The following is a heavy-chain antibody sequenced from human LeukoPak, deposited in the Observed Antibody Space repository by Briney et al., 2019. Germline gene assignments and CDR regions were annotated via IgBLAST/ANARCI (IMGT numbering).Heavy chain of an antibody. CDR1: GFTFSSYV. V-gene: IGHV3-30-3*02. D-gene: IGHD2-2*02. CDR2: ISYDGSTN. CDR3: AKYTPHDY. Sequence: GGSLRLSCAASGFTFSSYVMHWVRQAPGKGLEWVAVISYDGSTNYYADSVKGRFTISRDNSKNTLYLQMNSLRAEDTAVYYCAKYTPHDYWGQGTLVTVSS. J-gene: IGHJ4*02.